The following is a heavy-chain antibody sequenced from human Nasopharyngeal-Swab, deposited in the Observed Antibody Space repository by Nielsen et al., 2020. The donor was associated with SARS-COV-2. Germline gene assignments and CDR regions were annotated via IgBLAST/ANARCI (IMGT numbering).Heavy chain of an antibody. CDR3: VSGRGWLPDT. CDR1: GGSVSSDNYY. J-gene: IGHJ5*02. D-gene: IGHD5-12*01. CDR2: IYYSGST. Sequence: SETLSLTCTVSGGSVSSDNYYWSWIRQSPGKGLEWIGYIYYSGSTNYNPSLKSRVTISVDSSKKQFSLRLTSVTAADTAVYYCVSGRGWLPDTWGQGTLVTVSS. V-gene: IGHV4-61*01.